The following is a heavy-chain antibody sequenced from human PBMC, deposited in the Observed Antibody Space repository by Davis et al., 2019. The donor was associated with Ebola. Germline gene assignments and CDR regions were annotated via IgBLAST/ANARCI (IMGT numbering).Heavy chain of an antibody. D-gene: IGHD3-3*01. Sequence: GGSLRLSCAASGFTFSTYAMHWVRQAPGKGLEWVAFISYDGNNEMYADSVKGRFTISRDNSKNTLYLQMNSLRAEDTAVYYCAKSGLSFGVVKYHYGMDVWGKGTTVTVSS. V-gene: IGHV3-30-3*02. CDR2: ISYDGNNE. J-gene: IGHJ6*04. CDR1: GFTFSTYA. CDR3: AKSGLSFGVVKYHYGMDV.